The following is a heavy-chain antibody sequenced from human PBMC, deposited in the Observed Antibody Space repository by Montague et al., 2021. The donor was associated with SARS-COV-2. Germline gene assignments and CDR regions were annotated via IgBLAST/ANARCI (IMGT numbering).Heavy chain of an antibody. CDR3: TRRVHLSISGWYYDS. Sequence: SLRLSCAASGFALSSYNMNWVRQAPGKGLEYVSYISSSSSTRHYAESVKGRFTISRDNARNSLYLQMVSLRDEDTAVYYCTRRVHLSISGWYYDSWGQGTLVTVSS. J-gene: IGHJ4*02. CDR1: GFALSSYN. CDR2: ISSSSSTR. V-gene: IGHV3-48*02. D-gene: IGHD6-19*01.